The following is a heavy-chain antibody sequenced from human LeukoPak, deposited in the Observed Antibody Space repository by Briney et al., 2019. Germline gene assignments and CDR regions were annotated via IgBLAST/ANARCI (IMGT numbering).Heavy chain of an antibody. CDR3: AKDLKYSSSWYVRGFDY. V-gene: IGHV3-33*06. Sequence: PGRSLRLSCAASGFTFSSYGMHWVRQAPGKGLEWVVVIWYDGSNKYYADSVKGRFTISRDNSKNTLYLQMNSLRAEDTAVYYCAKDLKYSSSWYVRGFDYWGQGTLVTVSS. D-gene: IGHD6-13*01. J-gene: IGHJ4*02. CDR2: IWYDGSNK. CDR1: GFTFSSYG.